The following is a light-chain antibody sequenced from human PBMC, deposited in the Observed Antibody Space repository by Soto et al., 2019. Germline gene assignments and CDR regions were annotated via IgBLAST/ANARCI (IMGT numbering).Light chain of an antibody. CDR2: DAS. Sequence: EIVMTQSPATLSVSPGERVTFSCRASQSVSTRLAWYQHKPGQAPRLLIYDASNRATGIPARFSGSGSGTDFTLTISSLEPEDFAIYYCQQRQYWPPITFGQGTRLEIK. CDR1: QSVSTR. V-gene: IGKV3-11*01. J-gene: IGKJ5*01. CDR3: QQRQYWPPIT.